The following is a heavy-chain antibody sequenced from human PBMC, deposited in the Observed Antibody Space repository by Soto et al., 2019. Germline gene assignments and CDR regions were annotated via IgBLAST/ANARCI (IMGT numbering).Heavy chain of an antibody. J-gene: IGHJ4*02. CDR2: INAGNGNT. D-gene: IGHD2-21*02. Sequence: ASVKVSCKASGYTFTSYAMHWVRQAPGQRREWMGWINAGNGNTKYSQKFQGRVTITRDTSASTAYMELSSLRSEDTAVYYCARSILVVTALDYWGQGTLVTVSS. CDR3: ARSILVVTALDY. CDR1: GYTFTSYA. V-gene: IGHV1-3*01.